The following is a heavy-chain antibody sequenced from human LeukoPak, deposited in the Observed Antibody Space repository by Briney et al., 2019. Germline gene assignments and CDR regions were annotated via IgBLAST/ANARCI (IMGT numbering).Heavy chain of an antibody. V-gene: IGHV4-59*08. J-gene: IGHJ3*02. CDR1: GGSIGSYY. Sequence: PSETLSLTCTVSGGSIGSYYWNWIRQTPGKGLEWIGYVYYSESTNYNPSLKSRLTISVDTSKNQFSLRLTAVTAADTALYYCARRPRLGRYSSGDDAFKIWGQGKMVIVSS. CDR2: VYYSEST. D-gene: IGHD6-25*01. CDR3: ARRPRLGRYSSGDDAFKI.